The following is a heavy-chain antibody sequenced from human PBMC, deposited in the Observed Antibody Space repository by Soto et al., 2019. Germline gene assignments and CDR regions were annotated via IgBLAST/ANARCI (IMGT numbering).Heavy chain of an antibody. Sequence: SVKVSCKASGGTFSSYTISWVRQAPGQGLEWMGRIIAIRGIANYAQKFQGRVTITADKSTSTTYMELSSLRSEDTAVYYCARAYSYYDILTGYSMYYFDYWG. D-gene: IGHD3-9*01. CDR3: ARAYSYYDILTGYSMYYFDY. V-gene: IGHV1-69*02. CDR1: GGTFSSYT. CDR2: IIAIRGIA. J-gene: IGHJ4*01.